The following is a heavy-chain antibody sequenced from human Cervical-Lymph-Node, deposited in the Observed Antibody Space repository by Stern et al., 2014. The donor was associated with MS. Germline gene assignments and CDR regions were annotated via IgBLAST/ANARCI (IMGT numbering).Heavy chain of an antibody. D-gene: IGHD6-19*01. J-gene: IGHJ4*02. CDR2: IRGSGGST. CDR1: GFTFNTYA. Sequence: EVQLVESGGGLVQPGGSLRLSCVASGFTFNTYAMSWVRPAPGKGLEWVSVIRGSGGSTYDADSVKGRFTISRDNSRNTLFLQMNSLRVEDTAVYYCAKDRAQSIAMAGRIDYWGQGTLVTVSS. CDR3: AKDRAQSIAMAGRIDY. V-gene: IGHV3-23*04.